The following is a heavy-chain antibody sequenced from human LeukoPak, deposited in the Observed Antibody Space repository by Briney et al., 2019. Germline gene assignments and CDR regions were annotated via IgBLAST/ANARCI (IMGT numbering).Heavy chain of an antibody. CDR1: GYTFTDYS. D-gene: IGHD6-13*01. J-gene: IGHJ4*02. CDR2: VNPHSGGR. CDR3: AKVRDRLSSFYPAA. V-gene: IGHV1-2*02. Sequence: ASVKVSCKASGYTFTDYSIHWVRQAPGQGLEWMGWVNPHSGGRNFAQKFQGRVTMTRDTSSTTAYLELSGLTSDDTAMYYCAKVRDRLSSFYPAAWGQGTLVTVSP.